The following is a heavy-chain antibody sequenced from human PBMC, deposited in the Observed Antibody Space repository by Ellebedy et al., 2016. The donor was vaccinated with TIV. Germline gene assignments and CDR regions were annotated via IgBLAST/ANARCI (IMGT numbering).Heavy chain of an antibody. CDR2: IKEDGSDI. Sequence: PGGSLRLSCAASGFTFSTYWMSWVRQAPGKGLEWVANIKEDGSDITYADSVKGRFTISRDNAQNSLYLQMDSLRAEDTAVYYCARDLGGSSRWYHAVFDYWGQGTLVTVSS. V-gene: IGHV3-7*01. CDR3: ARDLGGSSRWYHAVFDY. J-gene: IGHJ4*02. CDR1: GFTFSTYW. D-gene: IGHD6-13*01.